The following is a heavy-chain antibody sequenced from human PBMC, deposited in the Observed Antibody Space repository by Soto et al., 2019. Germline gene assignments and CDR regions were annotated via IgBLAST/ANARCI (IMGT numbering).Heavy chain of an antibody. J-gene: IGHJ4*02. Sequence: PSETLSLTCAVYGGSFSVYYWTWIRQPPGTGLEWIGEINHSGSTNYNPSLKSRVTISVDTSKNQFSLKLTSVTAADTAVYYCARDKITGLFDCWGQGTLVTVSS. CDR2: INHSGST. CDR1: GGSFSVYY. V-gene: IGHV4-34*01. CDR3: ARDKITGLFDC. D-gene: IGHD2-8*02.